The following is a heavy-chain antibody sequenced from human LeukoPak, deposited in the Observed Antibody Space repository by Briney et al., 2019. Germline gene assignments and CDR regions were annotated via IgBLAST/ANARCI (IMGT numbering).Heavy chain of an antibody. CDR3: ARARPSMWIDY. CDR2: ISYDGSDK. V-gene: IGHV3-30*04. J-gene: IGHJ4*02. Sequence: GGSLRLSCAASGFTFSSYAMYWVRQAPGKGLEWVAVISYDGSDKFYADSVRGRFTISRDSSKNTLYLQMNSLRPEDTAVYYCARARPSMWIDYWGQGTLVTVSS. CDR1: GFTFSSYA. D-gene: IGHD5-12*01.